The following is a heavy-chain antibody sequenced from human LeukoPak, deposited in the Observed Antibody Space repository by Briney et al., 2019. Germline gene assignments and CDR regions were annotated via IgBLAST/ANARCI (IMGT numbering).Heavy chain of an antibody. D-gene: IGHD2-8*01. CDR3: ARDRAYGTFDY. J-gene: IGHJ4*02. CDR2: IHVDGSQT. Sequence: GGPLRLSCAPSGYSFSTSGMSWVRQAPGKGLEWVATIHVDGSQTFYVDSVRGRFTIPRDNAKNSVYLQMISLRADDTAVYYCARDRAYGTFDYWGQGTLATVST. V-gene: IGHV3-7*01. CDR1: GYSFSTSG.